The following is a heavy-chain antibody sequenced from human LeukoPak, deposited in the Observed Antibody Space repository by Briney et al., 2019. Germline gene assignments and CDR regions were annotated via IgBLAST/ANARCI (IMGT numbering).Heavy chain of an antibody. CDR1: GFTFSSYA. CDR3: ASNWNDEVYFDY. CDR2: ISYDGGNK. J-gene: IGHJ4*02. V-gene: IGHV3-30-3*01. D-gene: IGHD1-1*01. Sequence: GGSLRLSCAASGFTFSSYAMHWVRQAPGKGLEWVALISYDGGNKYYADSVKGRFTIFRDNSKNILDLQMNSLRDEDTAVYFCASNWNDEVYFDYWGQGILVTVSS.